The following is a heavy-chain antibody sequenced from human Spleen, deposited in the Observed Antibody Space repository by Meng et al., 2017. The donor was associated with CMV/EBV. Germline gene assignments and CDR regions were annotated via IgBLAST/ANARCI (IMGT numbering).Heavy chain of an antibody. J-gene: IGHJ2*01. D-gene: IGHD4-23*01. CDR3: ATNYGGNLWYFDL. CDR2: FDPEDGET. CDR1: GYNLTELS. V-gene: IGHV1-24*01. Sequence: CKVSGYNLTELSMHWVRQAPGKGLEWMGGFDPEDGETIYAQKFQGRVTMTEDTSTDTAYMELSSLRSEDTAVYFCATNYGGNLWYFDLWGRGTLVTVSS.